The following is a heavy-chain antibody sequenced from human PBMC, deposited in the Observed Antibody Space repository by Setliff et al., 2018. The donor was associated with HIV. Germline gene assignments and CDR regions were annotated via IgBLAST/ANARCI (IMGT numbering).Heavy chain of an antibody. V-gene: IGHV1-46*01. CDR2: INPSGGSA. CDR3: ARDGGDGSGYNYADY. J-gene: IGHJ4*02. D-gene: IGHD3-22*01. CDR1: GYTFTRNQ. Sequence: ASVKVSCKASGYTFTRNQIHWVRQAPGQGLEWMGIINPSGGSAAYAEKFRGRVTMTSDTSTNTVYMELRSLRSEETAVFYCARDGGDGSGYNYADYWGQGTLVTVSS.